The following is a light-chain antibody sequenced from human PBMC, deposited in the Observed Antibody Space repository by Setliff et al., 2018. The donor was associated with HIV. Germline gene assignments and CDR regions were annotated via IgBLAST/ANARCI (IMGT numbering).Light chain of an antibody. CDR1: SSDVGGYNF. Sequence: QSALAQPRSVSGSPGQSVTISCTGTSSDVGGYNFVSWYQQHPGKAPKLMIYDVNKRPSGVPDRFSGSKSGNTASLTISGLQAEDEADYYCCSYADSYTSLYGFGTGTKGTVL. CDR2: DVN. J-gene: IGLJ1*01. CDR3: CSYADSYTSLYG. V-gene: IGLV2-11*01.